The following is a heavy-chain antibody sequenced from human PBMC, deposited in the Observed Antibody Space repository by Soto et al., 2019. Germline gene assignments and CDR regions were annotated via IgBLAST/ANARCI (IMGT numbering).Heavy chain of an antibody. D-gene: IGHD2-21*01. J-gene: IGHJ6*02. CDR3: AASCVGCGGFNYYGMDV. Sequence: SETLSLTCAVSGGSISSSNWWSWVRQPPGKGLEWIGYIYYSGSTNYNPSLKSRVTISVDTSKNQFSLKLSSVTAADTAVYYCAASCVGCGGFNYYGMDVWGQGTTVTVSS. CDR2: IYYSGST. V-gene: IGHV4-4*02. CDR1: GGSISSSNW.